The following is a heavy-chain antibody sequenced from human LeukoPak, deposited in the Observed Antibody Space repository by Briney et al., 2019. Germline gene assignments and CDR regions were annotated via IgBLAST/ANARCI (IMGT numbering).Heavy chain of an antibody. CDR3: ARADIRAIASSGWYGFDY. Sequence: ASVKVSCRASGYTFTSYGISWVQQAPGQGLEWMGWISSYNGNTNYAQKFQGRVTMTTDTSTSTAYMELRSLRSDDTAVYYCARADIRAIASSGWYGFDYWGQGTLVTVSS. V-gene: IGHV1-18*01. J-gene: IGHJ4*02. CDR2: ISSYNGNT. D-gene: IGHD6-19*01. CDR1: GYTFTSYG.